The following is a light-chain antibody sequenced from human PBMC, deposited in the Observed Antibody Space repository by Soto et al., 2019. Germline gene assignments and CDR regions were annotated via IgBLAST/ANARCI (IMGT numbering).Light chain of an antibody. J-gene: IGKJ5*01. CDR1: HDISTY. Sequence: DIQLTQSPSLLSASVGDRATISCLASHDISTYLAWYQQKPGKAPKLMIYEASTLQSGVPSRFSGSGSGTEFTLTISGLLPEDFATYHCQQLNTLPFTFGQGTRLEIK. CDR2: EAS. CDR3: QQLNTLPFT. V-gene: IGKV1-9*01.